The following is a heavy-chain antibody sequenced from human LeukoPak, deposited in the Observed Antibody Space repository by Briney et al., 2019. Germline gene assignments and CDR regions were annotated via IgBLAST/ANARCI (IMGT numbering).Heavy chain of an antibody. J-gene: IGHJ2*01. CDR3: ARRAYFDTSGYSPAAGYFDL. CDR2: IYSTGIT. CDR1: GGSIFSSY. V-gene: IGHV4-59*08. Sequence: PSETLSLTCTVSGGSIFSSYWNWIRQPPGRGLEWIGYIYSTGITSYNPSLKSRGTISIATSKNQFSLRLNSVTAADTALYYCARRAYFDTSGYSPAAGYFDLWGRGTLVTVSS. D-gene: IGHD3-22*01.